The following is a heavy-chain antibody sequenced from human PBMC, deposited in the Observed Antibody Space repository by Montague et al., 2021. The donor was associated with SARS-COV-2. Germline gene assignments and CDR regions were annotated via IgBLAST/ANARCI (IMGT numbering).Heavy chain of an antibody. CDR2: INHSGST. J-gene: IGHJ6*02. D-gene: IGHD2-2*01. CDR3: ARVRAVPAAMRIFTLGRSYYGMDV. CDR1: GGSFSGYY. V-gene: IGHV4-34*01. Sequence: SETLSLTCAVYGGSFSGYYWSWIRQPPGKGLEWIGEINHSGSTNXNPSLKGRFTISVDTSKSQLSLNMSSVTAADTAVYYCARVRAVPAAMRIFTLGRSYYGMDVWGQGTTVTVSS.